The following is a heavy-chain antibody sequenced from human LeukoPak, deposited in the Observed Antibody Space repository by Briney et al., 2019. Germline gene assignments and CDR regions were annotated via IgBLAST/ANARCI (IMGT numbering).Heavy chain of an antibody. V-gene: IGHV4-4*07. J-gene: IGHJ4*02. Sequence: ETLSPSCTVSGGSLSGYYWSWIRRPAGKGLEWIGRIYTRGSTNYNPSLKRRVTMSVDTSKNQSSLKLSSVTAADTAVYYCARADTYYYDSPLDYWGQGTLVTVSS. CDR3: ARADTYYYDSPLDY. CDR2: IYTRGST. D-gene: IGHD3-22*01. CDR1: GGSLSGYY.